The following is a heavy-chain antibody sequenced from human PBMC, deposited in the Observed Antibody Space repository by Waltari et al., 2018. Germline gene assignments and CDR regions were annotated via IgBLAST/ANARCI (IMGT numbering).Heavy chain of an antibody. V-gene: IGHV3-21*01. CDR3: ASGFTMIVAVNWFDP. Sequence: EVQLVESGGGLVKPGGSLRLSCAASGLTFSSYIIDWVLPAPGKGLEWVSSISSSSSYIYYADSVKGRFTISRDNAKNSLYLQMNSLRAEDTAVYYCASGFTMIVAVNWFDPWGQGTLVTVSS. J-gene: IGHJ5*02. CDR1: GLTFSSYI. D-gene: IGHD3-22*01. CDR2: ISSSSSYI.